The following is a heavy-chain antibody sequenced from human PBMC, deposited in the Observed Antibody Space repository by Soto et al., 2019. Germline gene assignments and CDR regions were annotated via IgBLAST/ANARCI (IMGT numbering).Heavy chain of an antibody. CDR1: EFTFSDYW. CDR2: INSAGSTT. J-gene: IGHJ5*02. V-gene: IGHV3-74*01. Sequence: EVQLVESGGGLVQPGGSLRLSCATSEFTFSDYWMHWVRQAPGKGLVWVSRINSAGSTTNYADSVKGRFTVSRDNAKNTLYLQMNSPRADDTAVYYCARGGVWAYWRGPWGQGTLVTVSS. CDR3: ARGGVWAYWRGP. D-gene: IGHD6-13*01.